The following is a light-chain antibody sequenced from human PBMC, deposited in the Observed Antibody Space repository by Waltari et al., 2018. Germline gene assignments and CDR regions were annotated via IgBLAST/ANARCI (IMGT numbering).Light chain of an antibody. Sequence: RATLAGRASQSLTKKYLAWYQQKPGQAPRLLIYGASSRAAGIPDRFSGSGSGTDFTLTISRLEPEDFAVYYCQQYGSSIMYTFGQGTKLEIK. CDR1: QSLTKKY. CDR3: QQYGSSIMYT. J-gene: IGKJ2*01. V-gene: IGKV3-20*01. CDR2: GAS.